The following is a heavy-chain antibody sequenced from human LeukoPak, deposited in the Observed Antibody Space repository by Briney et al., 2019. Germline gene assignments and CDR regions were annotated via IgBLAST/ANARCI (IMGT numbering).Heavy chain of an antibody. J-gene: IGHJ6*02. Sequence: ASVKVSCKASGGTFSSYAISWVRQAPGQGLEWMGGIIPTFGTANYAQKFQGRVTITADESTSTAYMELSSLRSEDTAVYYCARNFVVVPAAIDYYYYGMDVWGQGTTVTVSS. CDR2: IIPTFGTA. V-gene: IGHV1-69*13. CDR1: GGTFSSYA. CDR3: ARNFVVVPAAIDYYYYGMDV. D-gene: IGHD2-2*01.